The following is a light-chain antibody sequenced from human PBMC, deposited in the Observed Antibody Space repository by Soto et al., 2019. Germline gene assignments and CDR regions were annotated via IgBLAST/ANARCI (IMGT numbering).Light chain of an antibody. CDR1: QSISSW. J-gene: IGKJ1*01. Sequence: DIQMAQSPSTLSASVGDRVTITCRASQSISSWLAWYRQKPGKAPKLLIYKASTLQNGVPSRFSGSASGTEFTLTISSLQPDDFATYYCQQYSYPRTFGHGTKVEIK. CDR2: KAS. CDR3: QQYSYPRT. V-gene: IGKV1-5*03.